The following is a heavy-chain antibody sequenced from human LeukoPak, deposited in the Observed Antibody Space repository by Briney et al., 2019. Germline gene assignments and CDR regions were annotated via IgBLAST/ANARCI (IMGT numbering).Heavy chain of an antibody. CDR3: ARENQRYSSSWSN. V-gene: IGHV3-21*01. CDR1: GFTFSSYS. CDR2: ISSSSSYI. Sequence: GGSLRLSCAASGFTFSSYSMNWVRQAPGKGLEWVSSISSSSSYIYYADSVKGRFTISRDNAKNSLYLQMNSLRAEDTAVYYCARENQRYSSSWSNWGQGTLVTVSS. J-gene: IGHJ4*02. D-gene: IGHD6-13*01.